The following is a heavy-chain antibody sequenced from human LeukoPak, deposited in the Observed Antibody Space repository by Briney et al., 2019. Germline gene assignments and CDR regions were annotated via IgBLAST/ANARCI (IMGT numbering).Heavy chain of an antibody. CDR1: GYTFTSNY. Sequence: ASVKVSCKAFGYTFTSNYMHWVRQAPGQGPEWMGVISPSGGSTTYAQKFQGRVTLTRDMSTSTDYLELSSLRSEDTAVYYCARSQREGTTVTTYYFDYWGQGTLVTVSS. CDR3: ARSQREGTTVTTYYFDY. CDR2: ISPSGGST. J-gene: IGHJ4*02. V-gene: IGHV1-46*01. D-gene: IGHD4-17*01.